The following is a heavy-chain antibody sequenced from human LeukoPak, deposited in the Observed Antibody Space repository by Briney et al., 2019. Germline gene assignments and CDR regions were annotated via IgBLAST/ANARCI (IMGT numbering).Heavy chain of an antibody. CDR2: SYPGDSDT. D-gene: IGHD3-10*01. Sequence: GESLKISCKGSGFSFTSHWIGWVRHMPGKGLEWMGISYPGDSDTRYSPSFQGQVTISADKSISTAYLQWSSLRASDTAMYYCARRGFGTGDLDYRGQGTLVTVSS. V-gene: IGHV5-51*01. CDR3: ARRGFGTGDLDY. CDR1: GFSFTSHW. J-gene: IGHJ4*02.